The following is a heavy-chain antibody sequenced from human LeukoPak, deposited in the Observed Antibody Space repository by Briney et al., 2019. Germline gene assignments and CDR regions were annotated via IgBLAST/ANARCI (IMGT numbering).Heavy chain of an antibody. V-gene: IGHV1-18*01. J-gene: IGHJ4*02. CDR2: ISAYNGNT. CDR3: ARVSPHYDILTGYSYYFDY. Sequence: GASVKVSCKASGHTFTSYGISWVRQAPGQGLEWMGWISAYNGNTNYAQKLQGRVTMTTDTSTSTAYMELRSLRSDDTAVYYCARVSPHYDILTGYSYYFDYWGQGTLVTVSS. D-gene: IGHD3-9*01. CDR1: GHTFTSYG.